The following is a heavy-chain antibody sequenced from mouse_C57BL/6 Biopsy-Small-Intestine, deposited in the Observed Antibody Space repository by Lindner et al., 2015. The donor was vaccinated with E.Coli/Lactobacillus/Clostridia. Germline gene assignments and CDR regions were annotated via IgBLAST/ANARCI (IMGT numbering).Heavy chain of an antibody. V-gene: IGHV5-17*01. Sequence: VQLQESGGGLVKPGGSLKLSCAASGFTFSNYGMHWVRQAPEKGLEWVAYISSGSSTIYYADTVKGRFTISRDNAKNTLFLQMTSLRSEDTAMYYCARPYSYGSSPVDFDVWGTGTTVTVSS. D-gene: IGHD1-1*01. CDR3: ARPYSYGSSPVDFDV. J-gene: IGHJ1*03. CDR1: GFTFSNYG. CDR2: ISSGSSTI.